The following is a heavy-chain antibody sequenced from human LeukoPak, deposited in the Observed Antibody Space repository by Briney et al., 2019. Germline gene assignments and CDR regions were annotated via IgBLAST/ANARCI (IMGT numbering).Heavy chain of an antibody. CDR2: IYSGGTT. V-gene: IGHV3-66*01. Sequence: GRSLRLSCVVSRLTVSSNYMSSVPQAPWNRLEWVSVIYSGGTTNYADSVKGRFIVYSDNSKHSLYLQINSLRAEETAVYYYASKVTTGYWGQGTLVTVSS. J-gene: IGHJ4*02. CDR1: RLTVSSNY. D-gene: IGHD4-17*01. CDR3: ASKVTTGY.